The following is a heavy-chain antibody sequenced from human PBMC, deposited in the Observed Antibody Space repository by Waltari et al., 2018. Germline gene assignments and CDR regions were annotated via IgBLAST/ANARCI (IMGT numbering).Heavy chain of an antibody. CDR3: ARAKGELSIFDY. CDR1: GGSISSYY. D-gene: IGHD3-16*02. Sequence: QVQLQESGPGLVKPSETLSLTCTVSGGSISSYYWRWIRQPPGKGLEWIGYIYYSGSTNYNPALKSRVTISVDTSKNQFSLKLSSVTAADTAVYYCARAKGELSIFDYWGQGTLVTVSS. V-gene: IGHV4-59*01. J-gene: IGHJ4*02. CDR2: IYYSGST.